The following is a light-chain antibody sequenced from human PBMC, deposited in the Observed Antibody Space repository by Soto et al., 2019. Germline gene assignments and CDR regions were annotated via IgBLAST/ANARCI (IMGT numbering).Light chain of an antibody. CDR2: DNS. CDR3: HVWDGGSDLVT. CDR1: NIGNKN. Sequence: SYELTQPPSVSVAPGQTASITCGRDNIGNKNVHWYQQKPGQAPVLVVYDNSNRPSGIPERFSGFNSGNTATLTITGVEAGDEADYYCHVWDGGSDLVTFGGGTKVTVL. J-gene: IGLJ2*01. V-gene: IGLV3-21*02.